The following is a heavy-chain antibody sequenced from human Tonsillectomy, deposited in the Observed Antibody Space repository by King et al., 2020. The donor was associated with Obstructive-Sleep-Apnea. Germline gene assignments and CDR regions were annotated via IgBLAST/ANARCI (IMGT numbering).Heavy chain of an antibody. CDR2: IGGGDDT. Sequence: VQLVESGGGLVQPGGSLRLSCAASGFSFNTSAMNWVRQAPGKGLEWVSGIGGGDDTYDADSVKGRFTISRDNSKNTLYLQMNSLRAEDTAVYYCASPADDGQLWTGWGLDYWGQGTLVTVSS. V-gene: IGHV3-23*04. CDR3: ASPADDGQLWTGWGLDY. J-gene: IGHJ4*02. D-gene: IGHD3/OR15-3a*01. CDR1: GFSFNTSA.